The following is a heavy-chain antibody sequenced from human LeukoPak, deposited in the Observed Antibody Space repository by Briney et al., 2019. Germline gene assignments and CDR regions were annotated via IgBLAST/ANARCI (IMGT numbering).Heavy chain of an antibody. CDR3: TRTRDYDFWSGYYPPYYYYGMDV. D-gene: IGHD3-3*01. J-gene: IGHJ6*02. Sequence: ASVKVSCKASGGTFSSYAISWVRQAPGQGLEWMGGIIPIFGTANYAQKFQGRVTITADESTSTAYMELSSLRSEDTAVYYCTRTRDYDFWSGYYPPYYYYGMDVGGQGTTVTVSS. CDR2: IIPIFGTA. V-gene: IGHV1-69*01. CDR1: GGTFSSYA.